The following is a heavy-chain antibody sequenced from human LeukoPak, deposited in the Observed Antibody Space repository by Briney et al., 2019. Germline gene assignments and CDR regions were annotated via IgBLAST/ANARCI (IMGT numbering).Heavy chain of an antibody. CDR2: ISSSGSTI. V-gene: IGHV3-11*04. Sequence: GGSLRLSCAASGFTFSDYYMSWIRQAPGKGLEWVSYISSSGSTIYYADSVKVRFTISRDNAKNSLYLQMNSLRAEDTAVYYCARARTSGYYFYWYFDLWGRGTLVTVSS. D-gene: IGHD3-22*01. CDR3: ARARTSGYYFYWYFDL. J-gene: IGHJ2*01. CDR1: GFTFSDYY.